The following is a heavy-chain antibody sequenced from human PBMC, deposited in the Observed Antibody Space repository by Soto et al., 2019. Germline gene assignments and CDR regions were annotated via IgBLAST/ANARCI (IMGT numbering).Heavy chain of an antibody. J-gene: IGHJ4*02. D-gene: IGHD5-18*01. CDR2: FYYSGST. Sequence: SETLSLTCTVSGGSISSSSYYWGWIRQPPGKGLEWIGTFYYSGSTYYNPSLKSRVTISVDTSKNQSSLKLSSVTAADTAVYYCARQSGYSYGEFFDYWGQGTLVTVS. V-gene: IGHV4-39*01. CDR1: GGSISSSSYY. CDR3: ARQSGYSYGEFFDY.